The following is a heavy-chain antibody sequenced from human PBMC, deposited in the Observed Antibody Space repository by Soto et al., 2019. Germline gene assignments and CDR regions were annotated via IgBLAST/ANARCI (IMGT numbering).Heavy chain of an antibody. CDR1: GGTFSDFA. D-gene: IGHD3-16*01. V-gene: IGHV1-69*06. J-gene: IGHJ6*02. Sequence: QVQLVQSGAEMRKPGASLRVSCKASGGTFSDFAFSWVRQAPGQGLEWMGGIVPRFGSPNYAQKFGGRVTISAYTSTSTGYKEVSSLRFDDTAVYFCARDRIQLRLGQDSFNGMDVWGQGTTITVYS. CDR2: IVPRFGSP. CDR3: ARDRIQLRLGQDSFNGMDV.